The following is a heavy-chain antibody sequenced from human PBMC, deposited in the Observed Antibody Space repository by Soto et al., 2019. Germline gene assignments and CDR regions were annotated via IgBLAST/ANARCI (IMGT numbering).Heavy chain of an antibody. D-gene: IGHD4-17*01. Sequence: QVQLVQSGAEVKKPGASVKVSCKASGYTFTSYYMHWVRQAPGQGLEWMGIINPSGGSTSYAQKFQGRVTMTRDTSTSTVYMELSSLRSEDTAVYYCARGGGHGDYRGGCWFDPWGQGTLVTVSS. CDR2: INPSGGST. V-gene: IGHV1-46*01. CDR1: GYTFTSYY. J-gene: IGHJ5*02. CDR3: ARGGGHGDYRGGCWFDP.